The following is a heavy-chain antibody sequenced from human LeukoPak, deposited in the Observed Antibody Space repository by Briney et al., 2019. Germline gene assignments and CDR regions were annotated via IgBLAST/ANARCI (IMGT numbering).Heavy chain of an antibody. J-gene: IGHJ5*02. Sequence: PGGSLRLSCAASGFTFSSYTMNWVRQAPGKGLEWVSYISISSSTMYYADSVKGRFTISRDNARSTLFLQLNSLRAEDTAVYYCAREINKWFDPWGQGTLVTVSS. CDR1: GFTFSSYT. V-gene: IGHV3-48*04. CDR3: AREINKWFDP. CDR2: ISISSSTM.